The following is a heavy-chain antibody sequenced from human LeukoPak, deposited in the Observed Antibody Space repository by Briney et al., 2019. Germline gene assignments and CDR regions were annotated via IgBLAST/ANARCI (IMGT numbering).Heavy chain of an antibody. Sequence: ASVKVSCKASGYTFTSYDINSVRQATGRGLEWMGWMNPNSGNTGYAQKFQGRVTMTRNTSISTAYMELSSLRSEDTAVYYCARGWGTVTQIDYWGQGTLVTVSS. CDR3: ARGWGTVTQIDY. D-gene: IGHD4-17*01. V-gene: IGHV1-8*01. CDR1: GYTFTSYD. CDR2: MNPNSGNT. J-gene: IGHJ4*02.